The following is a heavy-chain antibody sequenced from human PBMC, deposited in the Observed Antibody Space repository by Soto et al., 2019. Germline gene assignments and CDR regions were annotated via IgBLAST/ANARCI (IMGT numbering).Heavy chain of an antibody. V-gene: IGHV4-39*01. D-gene: IGHD1-26*01. CDR1: GGSIXSSSYY. CDR3: ARGLITGSQYSGGWYYFDS. Sequence: LSLTCTVSGGSIXSSSYYWGWIRQPPGKGLEWIGSIFYSGSTYYNPSLKSRVTISVDTSKNQFSLKLSSVTAADTAVYYCARGLITGSQYSGGWYYFDSWGQGTLVTVSS. J-gene: IGHJ4*02. CDR2: IFYSGST.